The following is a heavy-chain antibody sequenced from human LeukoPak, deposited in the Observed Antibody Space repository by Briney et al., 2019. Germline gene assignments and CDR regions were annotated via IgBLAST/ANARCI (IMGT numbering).Heavy chain of an antibody. J-gene: IGHJ4*02. CDR3: ARGYSSGWFFDY. V-gene: IGHV4-4*02. CDR1: GGSITSTNW. D-gene: IGHD6-19*01. CDR2: IYHSGST. Sequence: SETLSLTCAVSGGSITSTNWWTWVRQPPGKGLEWIGEIYHSGSTNYNSSLKSRVTISVDKSKNQFSLKLSSVTAADTAVYYCARGYSSGWFFDYWGQGTLVTVSS.